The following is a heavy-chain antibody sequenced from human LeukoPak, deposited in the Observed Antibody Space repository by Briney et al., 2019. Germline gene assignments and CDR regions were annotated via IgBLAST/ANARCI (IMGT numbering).Heavy chain of an antibody. CDR2: ISSSSSYI. Sequence: GVSLRLSCAASGFTFSSYSMNWVRQAPGKGLEWVSSISSSSSYIYYADSVKGRFTISRDNAKNSLYLQMNSLRAEDTAVYYCARGLGSTPYYMDVWGKGTTVTVSS. CDR1: GFTFSSYS. D-gene: IGHD2-2*01. V-gene: IGHV3-21*01. J-gene: IGHJ6*03. CDR3: ARGLGSTPYYMDV.